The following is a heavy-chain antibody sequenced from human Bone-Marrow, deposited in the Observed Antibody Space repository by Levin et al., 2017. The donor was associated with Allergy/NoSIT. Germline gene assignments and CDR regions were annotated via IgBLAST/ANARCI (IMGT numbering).Heavy chain of an antibody. V-gene: IGHV3-23*01. Sequence: PGGSLRLSCAASGFTFSSYAMNRVRQAPGKGLEWVSTITGSGGSTKYADSVKGRFTMSRDNSRNTLYLQMNSLRVEDTAVYYCAKEKVHYCSSSSCYMPDYWGQGTLVIVSS. CDR1: GFTFSSYA. CDR2: ITGSGGST. CDR3: AKEKVHYCSSSSCYMPDY. D-gene: IGHD2-2*02. J-gene: IGHJ4*02.